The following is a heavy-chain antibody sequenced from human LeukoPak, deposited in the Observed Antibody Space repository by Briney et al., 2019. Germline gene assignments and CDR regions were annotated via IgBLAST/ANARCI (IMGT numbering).Heavy chain of an antibody. CDR3: ARGRSRGVRFDY. J-gene: IGHJ4*02. CDR2: ISYDGTKK. V-gene: IGHV3-30*04. Sequence: GGSLRLSCAASGSTFSNYAIHWVRQAPGRGLEWVAVISYDGTKKYYADSVKGRFTISRDNSNNTLYLQMNSLRAEDTAVYYCARGRSRGVRFDYWGQGTLVTVSS. CDR1: GSTFSNYA. D-gene: IGHD3-10*01.